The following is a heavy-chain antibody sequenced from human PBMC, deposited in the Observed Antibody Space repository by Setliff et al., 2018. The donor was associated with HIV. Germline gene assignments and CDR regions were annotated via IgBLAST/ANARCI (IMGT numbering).Heavy chain of an antibody. CDR3: ARHSPVTTEDYMDV. CDR1: GDSVTTPYY. CDR2: IYHSGAT. Sequence: PSETLSLTCTLSGDSVTTPYYWGWIRQPPGKGLEWVGSIYHSGATYFTPSLKSRVTLSVDTSKNQFFLRLTSVSAADTGLYFCARHSPVTTEDYMDVWGKGTMVTV. D-gene: IGHD4-17*01. V-gene: IGHV4-38-2*02. J-gene: IGHJ6*03.